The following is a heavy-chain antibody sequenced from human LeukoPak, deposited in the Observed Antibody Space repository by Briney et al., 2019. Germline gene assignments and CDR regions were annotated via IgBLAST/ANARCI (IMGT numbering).Heavy chain of an antibody. Sequence: PSETLSLTCTVSGGSISSGSYYWSWIRQPAGKGLEWIGRIYTSGSTNYNPSLKSRVTISVDTSKNQFSLKLSSVTAADTAVYYCARDSSGRMARYYYYMDVWGKGTTVTVSS. J-gene: IGHJ6*03. CDR1: GGSISSGSYY. D-gene: IGHD6-19*01. CDR2: IYTSGST. V-gene: IGHV4-61*02. CDR3: ARDSSGRMARYYYYMDV.